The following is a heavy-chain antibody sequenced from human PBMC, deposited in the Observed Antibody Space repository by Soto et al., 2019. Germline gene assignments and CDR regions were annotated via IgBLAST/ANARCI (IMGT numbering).Heavy chain of an antibody. V-gene: IGHV3-30-3*01. Sequence: QVQVVESGGGVVQPGRSLRLSCVASGFTFSNYAMHWVRQAPGKGLEWVAVTSYDGSNKYYAESVKGRFTISRDNSKNTRYQQMKSMKGEDTAVYYCARALYRWGYNGMDVWGQGTTVTVSS. CDR1: GFTFSNYA. D-gene: IGHD1-26*01. CDR2: TSYDGSNK. J-gene: IGHJ6*02. CDR3: ARALYRWGYNGMDV.